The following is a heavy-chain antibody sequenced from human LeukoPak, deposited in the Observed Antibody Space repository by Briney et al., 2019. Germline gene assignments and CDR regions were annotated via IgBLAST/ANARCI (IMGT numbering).Heavy chain of an antibody. V-gene: IGHV4-59*08. CDR2: IYYSGST. CDR1: GGSISSYY. Sequence: SETLSLTCTVSGGSISSYYWSWIRQPPGKGLEWIGYIYYSGSTNYNPSLKSRVTISVDTSKNQFSLKLSSVTAADTAVYYCARRGKSPRGYFGYWGQGTLVTVSS. J-gene: IGHJ4*02. CDR3: ARRGKSPRGYFGY.